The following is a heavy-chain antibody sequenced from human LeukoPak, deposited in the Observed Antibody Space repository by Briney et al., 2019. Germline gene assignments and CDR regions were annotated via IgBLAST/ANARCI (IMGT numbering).Heavy chain of an antibody. J-gene: IGHJ6*02. CDR3: ARNRTAAPQLGPTDV. V-gene: IGHV1-2*02. CDR2: INPNSGDT. CDR1: GYTFTDFY. Sequence: ASVKVSCKAYGYTFTDFYLHWLRQGPGQGLEWMGWINPNSGDTKYAQTFQDRVTLTRDTSISTAYMALSRLKSDDTAFYYCARNRTAAPQLGPTDVWGQGTTVTVSS. D-gene: IGHD2-15*01.